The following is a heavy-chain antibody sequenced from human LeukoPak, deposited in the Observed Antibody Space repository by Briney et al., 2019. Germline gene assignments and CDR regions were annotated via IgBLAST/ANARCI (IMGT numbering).Heavy chain of an antibody. CDR2: INPNSGGT. CDR3: ARERSENWGSLTYAYDI. CDR1: GYTFTGYY. D-gene: IGHD7-27*01. Sequence: ASVKVSCKASGYTFTGYYMHWVRQAPGQGLEWMGWINPNSGGTNYAQKFQGRVTMTRDTSISTAYMELSSLRSEDTAVYYCARERSENWGSLTYAYDIWGQGTMVTVSS. V-gene: IGHV1-2*02. J-gene: IGHJ3*02.